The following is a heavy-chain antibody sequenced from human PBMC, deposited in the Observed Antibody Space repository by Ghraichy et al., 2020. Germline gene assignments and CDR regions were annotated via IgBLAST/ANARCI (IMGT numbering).Heavy chain of an antibody. Sequence: SQTLSLTCTVSGDSISRGNFFWGWIRQPPGKGLEWIGSIYYSGSTYYNPSLKSRVTMSVDTSKKQFSLKLSSVTAADTAVYYYARDLSRYDFWSGYYRADYYYDGMDVWGQGTTVTVSS. CDR3: ARDLSRYDFWSGYYRADYYYDGMDV. CDR1: GDSISRGNFF. J-gene: IGHJ6*02. V-gene: IGHV4-39*07. D-gene: IGHD3-3*01. CDR2: IYYSGST.